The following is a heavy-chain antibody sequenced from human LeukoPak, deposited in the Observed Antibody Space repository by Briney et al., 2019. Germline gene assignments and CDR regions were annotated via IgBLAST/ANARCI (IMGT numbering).Heavy chain of an antibody. V-gene: IGHV4-4*07. J-gene: IGHJ4*02. D-gene: IGHD3-10*01. CDR3: ARDSGRRGYPEYSFDY. CDR2: IYISGST. Sequence: PSETLSLTCTVSRGSIGTYYWSWIRQPAGKGLDWIGRIYISGSTKKNPSLSSRVTISIDASKNQFSLRLSSLTAADTAIYYCARDSGRRGYPEYSFDYWGQGTPVIVSS. CDR1: RGSIGTYY.